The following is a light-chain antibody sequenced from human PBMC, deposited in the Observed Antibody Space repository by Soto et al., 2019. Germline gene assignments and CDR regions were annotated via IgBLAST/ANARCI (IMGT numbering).Light chain of an antibody. CDR1: SSDVGGYNY. V-gene: IGLV2-8*01. Sequence: SALTQPPSASGSPGQSGAISCTGTSSDVGGYNYVSWYQQHPGKAPKLMIYEVNKRPSGVPDRFSGSKSGHTASLTVSGLQAEDEADYYCSSYAGSSNVFGTGTKVTVL. J-gene: IGLJ1*01. CDR2: EVN. CDR3: SSYAGSSNV.